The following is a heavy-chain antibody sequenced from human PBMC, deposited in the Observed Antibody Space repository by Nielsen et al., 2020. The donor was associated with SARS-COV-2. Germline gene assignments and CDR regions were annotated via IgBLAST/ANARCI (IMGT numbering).Heavy chain of an antibody. CDR1: AYTLTELS. V-gene: IGHV1-24*01. Sequence: ASVKVSCKVSAYTLTELSMHWVRQAPGKGLEWMGGFDPEDGETIYAQKFQGRVTMTEDTSTDTAYMELSSLRSEDTAVYYCARDTSEYCTNGVCPGGYGMDVWGQGTTVTVSS. CDR3: ARDTSEYCTNGVCPGGYGMDV. CDR2: FDPEDGET. D-gene: IGHD2-8*01. J-gene: IGHJ6*02.